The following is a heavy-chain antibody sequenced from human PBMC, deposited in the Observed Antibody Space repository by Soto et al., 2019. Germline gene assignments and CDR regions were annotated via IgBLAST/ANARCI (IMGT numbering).Heavy chain of an antibody. CDR1: GFTFSSYA. Sequence: QVQLVESGGGVVQPGRSLRLSCAASGFTFSSYAMHWVRRAPGKGLEWMAVMSYDGSNKYYADSVKGRFTISRDNSKNTLYLPMNRLSPEDPPLYYCARDCGPYWGHGTLVIVSS. CDR3: ARDCGPY. CDR2: MSYDGSNK. V-gene: IGHV3-30-3*01. J-gene: IGHJ4*01.